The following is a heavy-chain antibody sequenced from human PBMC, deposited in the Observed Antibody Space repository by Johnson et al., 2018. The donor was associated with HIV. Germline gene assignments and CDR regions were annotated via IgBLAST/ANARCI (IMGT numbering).Heavy chain of an antibody. CDR1: GFTFSRYA. CDR3: ARDKRRWELLRDAFDI. J-gene: IGHJ3*02. CDR2: ISYDGSNK. Sequence: QVQLVESGGGVVQPGRSLRLSCAASGFTFSRYAMHWVRQAPGKGLEWVTVISYDGSNKYYADSVKGRFTISRDNSKNTLYLQLNSLRAEETAVYYCARDKRRWELLRDAFDIWGQGTMVTVSS. D-gene: IGHD1-26*01. V-gene: IGHV3-30-3*01.